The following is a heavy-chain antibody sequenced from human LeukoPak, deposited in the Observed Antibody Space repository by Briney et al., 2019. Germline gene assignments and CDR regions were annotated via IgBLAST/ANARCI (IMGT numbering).Heavy chain of an antibody. Sequence: PGGSLRLSCAASGFTFPSYAMSWLRQTPGKGLEGVSTFSGGIDTTYYADSVKGRSTISRDNTKNTLDLQMNSLGAEDTAVYYCAKATLRTCSGARCYYFDNWGQGTLVTVSS. CDR1: GFTFPSYA. CDR3: AKATLRTCSGARCYYFDN. D-gene: IGHD2-15*01. J-gene: IGHJ4*02. V-gene: IGHV3-23*01. CDR2: FSGGIDTT.